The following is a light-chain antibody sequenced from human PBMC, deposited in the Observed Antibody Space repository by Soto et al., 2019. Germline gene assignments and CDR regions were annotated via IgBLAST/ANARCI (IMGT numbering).Light chain of an antibody. Sequence: DIQMTQSPSTLSASVGDRITITCRASQSVSRRLAWFQQKPGKAPKLLIYDASSLESGVPSRFSGRGSGTEFTLTISTLQHDDSATSYSHTYNSYSLHTFGQGTKVDIK. CDR1: QSVSRR. CDR2: DAS. J-gene: IGKJ2*01. V-gene: IGKV1-5*01. CDR3: HTYNSYSLHT.